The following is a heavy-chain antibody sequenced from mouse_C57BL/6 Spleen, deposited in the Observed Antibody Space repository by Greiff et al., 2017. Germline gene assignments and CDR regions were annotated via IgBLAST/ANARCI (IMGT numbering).Heavy chain of an antibody. D-gene: IGHD2-2*01. CDR3: ARQSGYGFDY. Sequence: EVMLVESGGDLVKPGGSLKLSCAASGFTFSSYGMSWVRQTPDKRLEWVATISSGGSYTYYPDSVKGRFTISRDNAKNTLYLQMSSLKSEDTAMYYCARQSGYGFDYWGQGTTLTVSS. CDR1: GFTFSSYG. CDR2: ISSGGSYT. V-gene: IGHV5-6*02. J-gene: IGHJ2*01.